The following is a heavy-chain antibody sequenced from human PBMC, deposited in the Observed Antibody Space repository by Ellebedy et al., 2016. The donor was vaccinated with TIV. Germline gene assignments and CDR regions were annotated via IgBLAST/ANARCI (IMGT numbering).Heavy chain of an antibody. CDR3: AREGRTRIAAREYYYYGMDV. V-gene: IGHV4-39*07. Sequence: SETLSLTXTVSGGSISSGGYYWSWIRQPPGKGLEWIGEINHSGSTNYNPSLKSRVTISVDTSKNQFSLKLSSVTAADTAVYYCAREGRTRIAAREYYYYGMDVWGQGTTVTVSS. CDR2: INHSGST. D-gene: IGHD6-6*01. CDR1: GGSISSGGYY. J-gene: IGHJ6*02.